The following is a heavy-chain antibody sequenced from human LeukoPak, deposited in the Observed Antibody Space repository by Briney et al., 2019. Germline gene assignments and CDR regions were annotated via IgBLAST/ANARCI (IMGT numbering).Heavy chain of an antibody. CDR1: GFTFSSYG. V-gene: IGHV3-23*01. J-gene: IGHJ6*02. CDR3: AKASRNYYGMDV. CDR2: ITGSGGST. Sequence: GGSLRLSCAASGFTFSSYGMMRVRQAPGKGLEWVSAITGSGGSTYYADSVKGRWTIARDNSKTTVYLQMHSLRAEDTALYYCAKASRNYYGMDVWGQGTAVTVSS.